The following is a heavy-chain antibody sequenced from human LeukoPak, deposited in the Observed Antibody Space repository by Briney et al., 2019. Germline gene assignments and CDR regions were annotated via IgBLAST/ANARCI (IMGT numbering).Heavy chain of an antibody. CDR3: AKGYCGSISCYASL. CDR1: GFTFSDYY. D-gene: IGHD2-2*01. CDR2: ISSSGSTI. V-gene: IGHV3-11*01. Sequence: GGSLRLSCAASGFTFSDYYMSRIRQAPGKGLEWVSYISSSGSTIYYADSVKGRFTISRDNAKNSLYLQMNSLRAEDTAVYYCAKGYCGSISCYASLWGQGTLVTVSS. J-gene: IGHJ4*02.